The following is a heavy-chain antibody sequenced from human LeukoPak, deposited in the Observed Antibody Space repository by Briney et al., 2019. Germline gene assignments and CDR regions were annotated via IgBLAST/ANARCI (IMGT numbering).Heavy chain of an antibody. CDR2: INHNGNVN. CDR3: ARGGGLDV. V-gene: IGHV3-7*03. Sequence: GGSLRLSCAASGFTFSSYWMNWARQAPGKGLEWVASINHNGNVNYYVDSVKGRFTISRDNAKNSLNLQMSNLRAEDTAVYFCARGGGLDVWGQGATVTVSS. CDR1: GFTFSSYW. D-gene: IGHD3-16*01. J-gene: IGHJ6*02.